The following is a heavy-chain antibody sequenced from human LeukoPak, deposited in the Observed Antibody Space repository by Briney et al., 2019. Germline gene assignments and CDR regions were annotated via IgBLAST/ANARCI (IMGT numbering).Heavy chain of an antibody. Sequence: GGSLRLSCAASGFTFSSYAMSWVRQAPGKGLEWVSSISGSGGSKYYADSVKGRFTISRDNSKNTLYLQMNSLRAEDTAVYYCAKGRRITAAGPDAFDIWGQGTMVTVSS. J-gene: IGHJ3*02. CDR3: AKGRRITAAGPDAFDI. CDR2: ISGSGGSK. V-gene: IGHV3-23*01. D-gene: IGHD6-13*01. CDR1: GFTFSSYA.